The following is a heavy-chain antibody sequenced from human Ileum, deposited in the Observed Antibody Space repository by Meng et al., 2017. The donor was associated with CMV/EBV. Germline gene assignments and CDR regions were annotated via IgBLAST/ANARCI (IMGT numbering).Heavy chain of an antibody. CDR2: ISYQRDSE. D-gene: IGHD1-7*01. CDR3: ARRELLYYGMDV. CDR1: GFTFSSYG. Sequence: GESLKISCVASGFTFSSYGIHWVRQAPGKGLEWLAIISYQRDSEYYANSVKGRFTISRDNAKNSLSLQMNSLRAEDTAVYYCARRELLYYGMDVWGQGTTVTVSS. V-gene: IGHV3-30-3*01. J-gene: IGHJ6*02.